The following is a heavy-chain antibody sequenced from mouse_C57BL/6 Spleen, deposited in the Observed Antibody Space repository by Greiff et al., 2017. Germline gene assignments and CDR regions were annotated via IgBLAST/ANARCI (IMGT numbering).Heavy chain of an antibody. D-gene: IGHD1-1*01. J-gene: IGHJ4*01. CDR1: GYAFSSSW. CDR3: ARDELRDDYAMDY. V-gene: IGHV1-82*01. CDR2: IYPGDGDT. Sequence: VQLQESGPELVKPGASVKISCKASGYAFSSSWMNWVKQRPGKGIEWIGRIYPGDGDTNYNGKFKGKATLTADKSSSTAYMQLSSLTSEDSAVYFCARDELRDDYAMDYWGQGTSVTVSS.